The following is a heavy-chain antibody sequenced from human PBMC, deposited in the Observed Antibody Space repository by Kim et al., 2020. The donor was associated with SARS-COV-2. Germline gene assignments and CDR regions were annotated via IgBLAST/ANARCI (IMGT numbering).Heavy chain of an antibody. CDR3: AGYYYDSSGYYYFDY. V-gene: IGHV4-39*01. D-gene: IGHD3-22*01. J-gene: IGHJ4*02. Sequence: PSLKSRVTISVATSKTQFSLKLSSVTAAGTAVYYCAGYYYDSSGYYYFDYWGQGTLVTVSS.